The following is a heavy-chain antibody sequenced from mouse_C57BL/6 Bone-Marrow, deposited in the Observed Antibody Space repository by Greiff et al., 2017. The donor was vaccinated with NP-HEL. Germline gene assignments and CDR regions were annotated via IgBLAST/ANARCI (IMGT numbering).Heavy chain of an antibody. V-gene: IGHV1-81*01. D-gene: IGHD2-10*02. CDR2: IYPRSGNT. Sequence: LEESGAELARPGASVKLSCKASGYTFTSYGISWVKQRTGQGLEWIGEIYPRSGNTYYNEKFKGKATLTADKSSSTAYMELRSLTSEDSAVYFCARGYGNSYYFDYWGQGTTLTVSS. J-gene: IGHJ2*01. CDR1: GYTFTSYG. CDR3: ARGYGNSYYFDY.